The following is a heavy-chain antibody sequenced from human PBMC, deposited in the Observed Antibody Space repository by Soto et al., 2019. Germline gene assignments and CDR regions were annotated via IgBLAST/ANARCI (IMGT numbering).Heavy chain of an antibody. J-gene: IGHJ5*02. Sequence: GGSLRLSCAASGFTFSSYAMSWVRQAPGKGLEWVSAISGSGGSTYYADSVKGRFTISRDNSKNTLYLQMNSLRAEDTAVYYCAKDRTNYDILTGNQTPWGQGTLVTVSS. V-gene: IGHV3-23*01. D-gene: IGHD3-9*01. CDR1: GFTFSSYA. CDR2: ISGSGGST. CDR3: AKDRTNYDILTGNQTP.